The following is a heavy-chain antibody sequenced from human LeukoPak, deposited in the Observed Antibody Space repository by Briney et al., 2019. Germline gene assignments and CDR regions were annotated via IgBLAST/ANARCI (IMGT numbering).Heavy chain of an antibody. CDR3: AKTPTVGATIDY. V-gene: IGHV3-23*01. D-gene: IGHD1-26*01. CDR1: GFTFSSYS. J-gene: IGHJ4*02. Sequence: PGGSLRLSCAASGFTFSSYSMNWVRQAPGKGLEWVSAISGSGGSTYYADSVKGRFTISRDNSKNTLYLQMNSLRAEDTAVHYCAKTPTVGATIDYWGQGTLVTVSS. CDR2: ISGSGGST.